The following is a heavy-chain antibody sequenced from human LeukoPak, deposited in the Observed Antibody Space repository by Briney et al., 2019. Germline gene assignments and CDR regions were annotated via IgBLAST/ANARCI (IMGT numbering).Heavy chain of an antibody. Sequence: SSVKVSCKASGGTFSSYAISWVRQAPGQGLEWMGGIIPIFGTANYAQKFQGRVTITADKSPSTAYMELSSLRSEDTAVSYCARGRLEMATITFFDYWGQGTLVTASS. J-gene: IGHJ4*02. D-gene: IGHD5-24*01. V-gene: IGHV1-69*06. CDR3: ARGRLEMATITFFDY. CDR1: GGTFSSYA. CDR2: IIPIFGTA.